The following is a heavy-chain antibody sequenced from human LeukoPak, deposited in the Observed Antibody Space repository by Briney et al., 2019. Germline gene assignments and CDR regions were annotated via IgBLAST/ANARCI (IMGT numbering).Heavy chain of an antibody. CDR2: ISGSGGST. J-gene: IGHJ4*02. V-gene: IGHV3-23*01. CDR1: GYTFSSYA. D-gene: IGHD6-19*01. CDR3: AKDRPGRIAVAAIFDY. Sequence: GGSLRLSCAPSGYTFSSYAMSWVRQAPGKGLEWVSAISGSGGSTYYADSVKGRFTISRGNSKNTLYLQMNSLKGEDTAVYYCAKDRPGRIAVAAIFDYWGQGTLVTVSS.